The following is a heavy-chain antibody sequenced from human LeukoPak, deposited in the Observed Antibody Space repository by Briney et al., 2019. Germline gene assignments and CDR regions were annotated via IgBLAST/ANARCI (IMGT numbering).Heavy chain of an antibody. D-gene: IGHD2-8*02. CDR1: GGSFSGYY. CDR3: ARVTGPMSLDY. J-gene: IGHJ4*02. V-gene: IGHV4-34*01. Sequence: SETLSLTCAVSGGSFSGYYWTWIRQPPGKGLEWIGEINHSGSANYNPSLMSRVTISVDTSKNQFSLKLSSVTAADTAVYYCARVTGPMSLDYWGQGTLVTVSS. CDR2: INHSGSA.